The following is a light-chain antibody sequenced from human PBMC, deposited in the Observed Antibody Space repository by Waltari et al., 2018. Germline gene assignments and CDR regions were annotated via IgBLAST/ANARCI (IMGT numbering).Light chain of an antibody. V-gene: IGLV2-8*01. J-gene: IGLJ2*01. CDR1: SSDAGGYNY. Sequence: QSALTQPPSASGSPGQSVTISCTGTSSDAGGYNYVSWYQQHPGKAPKLMIYEVSKRPSGVPDRCSGSKSGNTASLTVSGLQAEDEADYYCSSYAGSNNYVVFGGGTKLTVL. CDR2: EVS. CDR3: SSYAGSNNYVV.